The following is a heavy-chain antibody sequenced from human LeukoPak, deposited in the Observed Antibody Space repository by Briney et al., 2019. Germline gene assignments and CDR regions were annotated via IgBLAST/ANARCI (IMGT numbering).Heavy chain of an antibody. CDR2: IHYSGSP. J-gene: IGHJ4*02. CDR1: GASISNYH. V-gene: IGHV4-59*01. CDR3: ARHDYGRNSPRAYFDH. D-gene: IGHD4-23*01. Sequence: PWETLSLTCTVSGASISNYHWSWIRQPPGKGLEWIGYIHYSGSPNYNPSLKSRVTMSVDMSKNQFSLTLTSVTAADTAVYYCARHDYGRNSPRAYFDHWGQGTLVTVSS.